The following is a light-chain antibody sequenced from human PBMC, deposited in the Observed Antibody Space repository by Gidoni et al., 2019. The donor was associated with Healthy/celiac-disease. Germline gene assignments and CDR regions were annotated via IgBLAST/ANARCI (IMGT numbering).Light chain of an antibody. J-gene: IGKJ1*01. CDR3: QQYGSSPWT. V-gene: IGKV3-20*01. Sequence: EIVLTQSPGTLSLSPGERATLSCRASQSVSSSYLAWYQQKTGQAPRLLSYGAASRATGIPDRFSGSGSGTDFTITISRLEPEDYAVYYCQQYGSSPWTFGQGTKVEIK. CDR2: GAA. CDR1: QSVSSSY.